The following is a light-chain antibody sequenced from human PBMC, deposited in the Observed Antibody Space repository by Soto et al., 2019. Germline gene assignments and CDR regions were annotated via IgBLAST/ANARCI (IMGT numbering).Light chain of an antibody. J-gene: IGKJ3*01. CDR1: QSVLYNSNNKYF. V-gene: IGKV4-1*01. Sequence: DIVMTQSPDSLAVSLGERATINCKSSQSVLYNSNNKYFLAWYQQKPGQPPKLLISWASTRESGVPDRFSGSGSETDFTLTISSLQAEDVAVYYCQQYLYDPCTFGPGNNVDVK. CDR2: WAS. CDR3: QQYLYDPCT.